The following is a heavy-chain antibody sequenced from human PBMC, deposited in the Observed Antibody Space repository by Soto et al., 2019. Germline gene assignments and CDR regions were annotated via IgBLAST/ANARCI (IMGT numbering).Heavy chain of an antibody. CDR2: IGGSGNAI. CDR3: ARDPRMTDYYYMDV. J-gene: IGHJ6*03. D-gene: IGHD2-21*02. CDR1: GFTFSSYS. Sequence: GGSLRLSCAASGFTFSSYSMNWVRQAPGKGLEWISCIGGSGNAIYYADSVKGRFTVSRDNAKNSLYLQMNSLRAEDTAVYYCARDPRMTDYYYMDVWGKGTTVTVSS. V-gene: IGHV3-48*01.